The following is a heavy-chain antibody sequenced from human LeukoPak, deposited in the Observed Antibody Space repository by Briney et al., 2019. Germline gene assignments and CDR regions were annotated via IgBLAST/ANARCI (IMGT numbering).Heavy chain of an antibody. D-gene: IGHD4-17*01. CDR3: ARSREGYGDYYFDY. CDR1: GGSISSYY. J-gene: IGHJ4*02. CDR2: IYYSGST. V-gene: IGHV4-59*01. Sequence: SETLSLTCTVSGGSISSYYWSWIRQPPGKGLEWIGYIYYSGSTNYNPSLKSRVTISVDTSKNQFSLKLSSVTAADTAVYYCARSREGYGDYYFDYWGQGTLVTVSS.